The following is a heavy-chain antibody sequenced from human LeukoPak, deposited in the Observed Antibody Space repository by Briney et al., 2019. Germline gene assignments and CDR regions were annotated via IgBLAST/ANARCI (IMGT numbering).Heavy chain of an antibody. V-gene: IGHV3-30*04. CDR3: AYYHVNEEPPTF. J-gene: IGHJ4*02. Sequence: GGSLRLSCAASGFTFSSYAMHWVRQAPGKGLEWVAVISYDGSNKYYADSVRGRFTISRDNSRNTLYLQMNSLRAEDTAVYYCAYYHVNEEPPTFWGQGTLVTVSS. CDR2: ISYDGSNK. D-gene: IGHD1-1*01. CDR1: GFTFSSYA.